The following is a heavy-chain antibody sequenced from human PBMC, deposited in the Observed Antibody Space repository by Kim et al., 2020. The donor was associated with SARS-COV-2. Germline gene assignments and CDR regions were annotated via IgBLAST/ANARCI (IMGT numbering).Heavy chain of an antibody. Sequence: RFTISRDNTKNTLYLQMNSLRAEDTAVYYCAKDPTLYISHQYSSSWYFDYWGQGTLVTVSS. CDR3: AKDPTLYISHQYSSSWYFDY. D-gene: IGHD6-13*01. J-gene: IGHJ4*02. V-gene: IGHV3-23*01.